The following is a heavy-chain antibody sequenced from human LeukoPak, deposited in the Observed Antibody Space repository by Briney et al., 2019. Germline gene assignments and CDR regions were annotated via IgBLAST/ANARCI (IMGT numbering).Heavy chain of an antibody. J-gene: IGHJ4*02. Sequence: SETLSLTCTVSGGSISSGSYYWSWIRQPAGKGLEWIGRIYTSGSTNYNPSLKSRVTISVDTSKNQFSLKLTSVTAADTALYYCARGDDFWSGYSYFDYWGQGPLVTVSS. V-gene: IGHV4-61*02. CDR1: GGSISSGSYY. CDR3: ARGDDFWSGYSYFDY. CDR2: IYTSGST. D-gene: IGHD3-3*01.